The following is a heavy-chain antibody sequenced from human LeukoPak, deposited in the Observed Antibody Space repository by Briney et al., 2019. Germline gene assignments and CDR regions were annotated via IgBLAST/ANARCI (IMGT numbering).Heavy chain of an antibody. CDR3: AKDKGLVMVRGVIIGLFDY. CDR2: ISGSGGST. J-gene: IGHJ4*02. CDR1: GFTFSSYA. V-gene: IGHV3-23*01. D-gene: IGHD3-10*01. Sequence: PGGSLRLSCAASGFTFSSYAMSWVRQAPGKGLEWVSAISGSGGSTYYADSVKGRFTISRDNSKNTLYLQMNSLRAEDTAVYYCAKDKGLVMVRGVIIGLFDYWGQGTLVTVSS.